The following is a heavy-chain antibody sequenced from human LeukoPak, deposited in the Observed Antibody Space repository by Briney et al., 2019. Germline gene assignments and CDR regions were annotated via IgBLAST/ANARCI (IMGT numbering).Heavy chain of an antibody. J-gene: IGHJ4*02. CDR1: GGSFSGYY. CDR3: ARWGGSSTSCSCFDY. V-gene: IGHV4-34*01. D-gene: IGHD2-2*01. CDR2: INHSGST. Sequence: SETLSLTCAVYGGSFSGYYWSWIRQPPGKGLEWLGEINHSGSTNYNPSLKSRVTISVDTSKNQFSLKLSSVTAADTAVYYCARWGGSSTSCSCFDYWGQGTLVTVSS.